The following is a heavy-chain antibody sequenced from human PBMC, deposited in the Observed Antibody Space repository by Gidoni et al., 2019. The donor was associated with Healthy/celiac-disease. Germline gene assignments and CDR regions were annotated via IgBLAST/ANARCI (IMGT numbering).Heavy chain of an antibody. J-gene: IGHJ4*02. CDR2: IYYSGST. Sequence: GLEWIGSIYYSGSTYYNPSLKSRVTISVDTSKNQFSLKLSSVTAADTAVYYCARHSGPETYYDYVWGSYTVDYWGQGTLVTVSS. D-gene: IGHD3-16*01. V-gene: IGHV4-39*01. CDR3: ARHSGPETYYDYVWGSYTVDY.